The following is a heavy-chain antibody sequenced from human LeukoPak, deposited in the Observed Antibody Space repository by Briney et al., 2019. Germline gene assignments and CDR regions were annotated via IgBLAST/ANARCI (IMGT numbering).Heavy chain of an antibody. CDR1: GGTFSSYA. V-gene: IGHV1-69*13. Sequence: ASVKVSCKASGGTFSSYAISWVRQAPGQGLEWMGGIIPIFGTANYAQKFQGRVTITADESTSTAYMELSSLRSEDTAVYYCARGRAYCGGDCYFGYWGQGTLVTVSS. CDR2: IIPIFGTA. J-gene: IGHJ4*02. D-gene: IGHD2-21*01. CDR3: ARGRAYCGGDCYFGY.